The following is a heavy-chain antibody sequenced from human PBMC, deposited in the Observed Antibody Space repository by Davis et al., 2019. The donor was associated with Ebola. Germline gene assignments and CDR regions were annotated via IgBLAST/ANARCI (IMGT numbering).Heavy chain of an antibody. J-gene: IGHJ5*02. CDR2: ISSGSTYI. D-gene: IGHD4-17*01. CDR3: ARGTSTVKTAKGWFDP. CDR1: GFTFNSHS. Sequence: GESLKISCAASGFTFNSHSMHWVRQAPGKGLEWVSSISSGSTYIYYAESVKGRFTISRDNAKNSLYLQMDSLRDEDRAVYYCARGTSTVKTAKGWFDPWGQGTLVTVSS. V-gene: IGHV3-21*01.